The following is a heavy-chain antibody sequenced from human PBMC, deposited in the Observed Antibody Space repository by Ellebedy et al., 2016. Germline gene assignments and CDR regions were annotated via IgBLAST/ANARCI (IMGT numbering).Heavy chain of an antibody. D-gene: IGHD4-11*01. CDR3: AKVDDYSKKYDY. CDR1: GFTFSSYA. J-gene: IGHJ4*02. CDR2: ISGSGGST. Sequence: GESLKISCAASGFTFSSYAMSWVRQAPGKGLEWVSAISGSGGSTYYADSVKGRFTISRDNSKNTLYLQMNSLRAEDTAVYYCAKVDDYSKKYDYWGQGTLVTVSS. V-gene: IGHV3-23*01.